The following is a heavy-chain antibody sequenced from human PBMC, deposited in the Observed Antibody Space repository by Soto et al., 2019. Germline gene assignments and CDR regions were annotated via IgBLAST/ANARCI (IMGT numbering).Heavy chain of an antibody. J-gene: IGHJ5*02. D-gene: IGHD2-2*01. Sequence: GASVKVSCKASGYIFISYAISWVRQAPGRGLEWMGWISAYNGNTKYAKKLQGRVTMTTDTSTSTAYMELRSLRSDDTAVYYCARDGLEVEGSSTIPQPFDPWGQGTLVTVSS. V-gene: IGHV1-18*01. CDR1: GYIFISYA. CDR3: ARDGLEVEGSSTIPQPFDP. CDR2: ISAYNGNT.